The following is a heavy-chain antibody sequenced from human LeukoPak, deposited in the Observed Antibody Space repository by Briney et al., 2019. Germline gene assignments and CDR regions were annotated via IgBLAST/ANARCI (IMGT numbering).Heavy chain of an antibody. CDR2: ISYDGSNK. CDR3: ARSHDILTGYYMGFDY. Sequence: GGSLRLSCAASGFTFSSYWMTWVRQAPGKGLEWVAVISYDGSNKYYADSVKGRFTISRDNSKNTLYLQMNSLRAEDTAVYYCARSHDILTGYYMGFDYWGQGTLVTVSS. J-gene: IGHJ4*02. D-gene: IGHD3-9*01. V-gene: IGHV3-30*03. CDR1: GFTFSSYW.